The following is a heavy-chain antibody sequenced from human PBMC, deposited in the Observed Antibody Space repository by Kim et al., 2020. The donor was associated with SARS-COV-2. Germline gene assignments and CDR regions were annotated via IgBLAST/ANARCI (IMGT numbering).Heavy chain of an antibody. V-gene: IGHV3-20*03. CDR3: ARRSGYYYDSSGYLDY. J-gene: IGHJ4*02. D-gene: IGHD3-22*01. Sequence: CVKGRVHISRDQHKNSLYLQMNSLRAEDTALYYCARRSGYYYDSSGYLDYWGQGTLVTVSS.